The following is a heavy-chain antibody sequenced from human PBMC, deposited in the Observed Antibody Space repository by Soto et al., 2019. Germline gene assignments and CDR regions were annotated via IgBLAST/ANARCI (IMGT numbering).Heavy chain of an antibody. CDR3: ARGGYSGNSKDPFYI. CDR1: GYTFTAYW. V-gene: IGHV5-51*01. Sequence: PGASLKISCKGSGYTFTAYWIGWVRQMPGKGLEWLGIIYPGDSDTRYSPSFQGQVTISADKSISTDYLQWSSLKASDTAMFYCARGGYSGNSKDPFYIWGPGTMVTVSS. CDR2: IYPGDSDT. D-gene: IGHD6-25*01. J-gene: IGHJ3*02.